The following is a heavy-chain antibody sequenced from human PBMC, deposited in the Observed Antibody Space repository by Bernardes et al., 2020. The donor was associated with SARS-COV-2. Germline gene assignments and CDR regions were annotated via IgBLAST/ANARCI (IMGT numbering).Heavy chain of an antibody. CDR3: AKGLVNWNNVYKYYILDV. CDR2: ISWNSDSI. V-gene: IGHV3-9*01. Sequence: GGSLRLSCAASGFTFDDFGMHWVRQAPGKGLEWVSGISWNSDSIDYADSVKGRFTISRDNAKNSLYLQMNSLRAEDTALYYCAKGLVNWNNVYKYYILDVWGQGTTVTVSS. J-gene: IGHJ6*02. CDR1: GFTFDDFG. D-gene: IGHD1-1*01.